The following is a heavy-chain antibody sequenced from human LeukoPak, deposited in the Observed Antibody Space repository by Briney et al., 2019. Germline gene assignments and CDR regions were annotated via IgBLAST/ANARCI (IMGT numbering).Heavy chain of an antibody. Sequence: PSETLSLTCTVSRDSITTIYHHWGWIRQPPGKGLEWIGSISYNGDTHYNASLKGRVTLSVDTSTNEFSLQLNSVTAADTAIYYCARDYTYQLVWGQGTLVTVSP. CDR3: ARDYTYQLV. CDR1: RDSITTIYHH. J-gene: IGHJ4*02. V-gene: IGHV4-39*07. CDR2: ISYNGDT. D-gene: IGHD1-1*01.